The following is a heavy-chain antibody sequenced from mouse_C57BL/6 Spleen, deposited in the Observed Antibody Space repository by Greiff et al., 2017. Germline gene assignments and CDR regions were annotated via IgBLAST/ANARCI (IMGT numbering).Heavy chain of an antibody. V-gene: IGHV1-69*01. CDR2: IDPSDSYT. CDR3: ARTSDGYPFAY. Sequence: VQLQQPGAELVMPGASVKLSCKASGYTFTSYWMHWVKQRPGQGLEWIGEIDPSDSYTNYNQKFKGKSTLTVDKSASTAYMQLSSLTSEDSAVYYCARTSDGYPFAYWGQGTLVTVSA. J-gene: IGHJ3*01. CDR1: GYTFTSYW. D-gene: IGHD2-3*01.